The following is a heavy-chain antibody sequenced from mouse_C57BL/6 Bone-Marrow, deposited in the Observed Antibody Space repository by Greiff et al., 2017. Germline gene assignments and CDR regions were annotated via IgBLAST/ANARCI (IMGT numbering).Heavy chain of an antibody. D-gene: IGHD1-1*01. J-gene: IGHJ3*01. CDR2: ISSGGSYT. CDR3: ARHEGSSYISFAY. CDR1: GFTFSSYG. V-gene: IGHV5-6*01. Sequence: VESGGDLVKPGGSLKLSCAASGFTFSSYGMSWVRQTPDKGLEWVATISSGGSYTYYPDSVKGRFTISRDNAKNTLYLQMSSLKSEDTAMYYCARHEGSSYISFAYWGQGTLVTVSA.